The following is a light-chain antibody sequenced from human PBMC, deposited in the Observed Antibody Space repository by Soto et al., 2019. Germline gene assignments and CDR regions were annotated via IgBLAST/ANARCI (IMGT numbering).Light chain of an antibody. Sequence: QSVLTQPASVSGSPGQSITISCTGSSSDVGSYNLVSWYQQHPGKAPKLMIYEGSERPSGVSNRFSGSKSGNTASLTISGLQVEDEADYYCCSYAGSGTYVFGTGTKLTVL. CDR2: EGS. J-gene: IGLJ1*01. CDR3: CSYAGSGTYV. CDR1: SSDVGSYNL. V-gene: IGLV2-23*01.